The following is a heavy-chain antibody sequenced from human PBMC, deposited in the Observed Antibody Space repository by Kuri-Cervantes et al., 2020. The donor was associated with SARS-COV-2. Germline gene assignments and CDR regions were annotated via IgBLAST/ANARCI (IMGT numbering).Heavy chain of an antibody. CDR3: ARDSLQSPYYYYGMDV. CDR1: GGSFSGYY. D-gene: IGHD5-24*01. Sequence: ESLKISCAVYGGSFSGYYWSWIRQPPGKGLEWIGEINHSGSTNYNPSLKSRVTISVDTSKNQFSLKLSSVTAADTAVYFCARDSLQSPYYYYGMDVWGQGTTVTVSS. V-gene: IGHV4-34*01. CDR2: INHSGST. J-gene: IGHJ6*02.